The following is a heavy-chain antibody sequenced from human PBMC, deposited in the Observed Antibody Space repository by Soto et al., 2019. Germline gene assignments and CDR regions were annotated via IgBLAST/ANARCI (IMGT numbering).Heavy chain of an antibody. Sequence: GGSRRLSCAASGFTFSSYAMSWVRQAPGKGLEWVSAIGAGYTTYYADSVKGRFTISRDNSKNTLYMQMNSLRVEDTAVYYCAAASYVDYHYRRQGPPVSV. J-gene: IGHJ4*02. V-gene: IGHV3-23*01. CDR2: IGAGYTT. CDR3: AAASYVDYHY. CDR1: GFTFSSYA. D-gene: IGHD4-17*01.